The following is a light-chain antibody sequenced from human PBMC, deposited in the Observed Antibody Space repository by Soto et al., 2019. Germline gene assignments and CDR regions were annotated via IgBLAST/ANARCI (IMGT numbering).Light chain of an antibody. CDR1: SGHSSYA. Sequence: QLVLTQSPSASASLGASVRLTCTLSSGHSSYAIAWHQQQPEKGPRFLMRLDNDGSHSKGDGFPDRFSGSSSGAERYPTISSLQSDDEADYCGQTWGTGFQVFGGGTKVTVL. CDR2: LDNDGSH. J-gene: IGLJ2*01. CDR3: QTWGTGFQV. V-gene: IGLV4-69*01.